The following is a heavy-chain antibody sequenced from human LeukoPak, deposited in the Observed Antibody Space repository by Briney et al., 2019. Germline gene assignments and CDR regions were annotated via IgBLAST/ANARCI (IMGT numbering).Heavy chain of an antibody. J-gene: IGHJ4*02. CDR2: ISYDGSNK. CDR1: GFTFSSYG. Sequence: QPGGSLRLSCAASGFTFSSYGMHWVRQAPGKGLEWVAVISYDGSNKYYADSVKGRFTISRDNSKNTLYLQMNSLRAEDTAVYYCAKSSSSGWYVLDYWGQGTLVTVSS. CDR3: AKSSSSGWYVLDY. V-gene: IGHV3-30*18. D-gene: IGHD6-19*01.